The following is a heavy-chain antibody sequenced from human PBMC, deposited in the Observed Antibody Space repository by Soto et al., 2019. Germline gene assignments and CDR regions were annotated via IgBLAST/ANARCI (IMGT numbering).Heavy chain of an antibody. CDR2: ISYDGSNK. D-gene: IGHD4-17*01. J-gene: IGHJ6*02. Sequence: QVQLVESGGGVVQPGRSLRLSCAASGFTFSSYGMHWVRQAPGKGLEWVAVISYDGSNKYYADSVKGRFTISRDNSKNTLYLQMNSLRAEDTAVYYCAKDTLAATVTMDYYYGMDVWGQGTTVTVSS. CDR3: AKDTLAATVTMDYYYGMDV. CDR1: GFTFSSYG. V-gene: IGHV3-30*18.